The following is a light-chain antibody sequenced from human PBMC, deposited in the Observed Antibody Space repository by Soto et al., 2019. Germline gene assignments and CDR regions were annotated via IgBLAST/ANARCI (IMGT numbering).Light chain of an antibody. CDR2: GAS. V-gene: IGKV3-20*01. J-gene: IGKJ1*01. CDR3: QQYGSSPPT. CDR1: QSVSSSY. Sequence: EIVLTQSPGTLSLSPGERATLSCRASQSVSSSYLAWYQQKPGQAPRLLIYGASSRATGIPDRFSGSGSGTDFTLTISXLEPEDFAVYYCQQYGSSPPTFGQGTKV.